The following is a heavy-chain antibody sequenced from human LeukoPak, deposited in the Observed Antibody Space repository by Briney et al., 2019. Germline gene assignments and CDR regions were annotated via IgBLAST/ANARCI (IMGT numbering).Heavy chain of an antibody. CDR1: GGSFSGYY. V-gene: IGHV4-34*01. CDR2: INHSGST. Sequence: PSETLSLTCAVYGGSFSGYYWSWIRQPPGKGLEWIGEINHSGSTNYNPSLKSRVTIPVDTSKNQFSLKLSSVTAADTAVYYCARDPYYDSSLTLPWGQGTLVTVSS. CDR3: ARDPYYDSSLTLP. D-gene: IGHD3-22*01. J-gene: IGHJ5*02.